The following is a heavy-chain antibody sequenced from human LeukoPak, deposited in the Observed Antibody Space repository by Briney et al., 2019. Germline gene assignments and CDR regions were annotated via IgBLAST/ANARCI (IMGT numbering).Heavy chain of an antibody. D-gene: IGHD1-26*01. V-gene: IGHV4-4*07. CDR3: ARHLGP. J-gene: IGHJ4*02. CDR1: GGSINGYY. Sequence: SETLSLTCTVSGGSINGYYWSWIRQPAGKGLEWIGRISATGITHYNPSLESRVTMSVNMSRNQFSLKLSSVAAADTAVFYCARHLGPWGPETLVTVSS. CDR2: ISATGIT.